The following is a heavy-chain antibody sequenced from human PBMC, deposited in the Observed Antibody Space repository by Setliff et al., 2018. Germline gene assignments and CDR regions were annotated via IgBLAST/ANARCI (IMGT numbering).Heavy chain of an antibody. Sequence: ASVKVSCKASGYNFAESIVSWVRQAPGQGLEWMGWISAYNGHTYSAQKFQARVTLTTDTSTNMAYMELRGLRSDDTAIYYWAKEPALSLTESIRRSYYDYALDVWGQGTTVTVSS. V-gene: IGHV1-18*01. CDR2: ISAYNGHT. CDR1: GYNFAESI. CDR3: AKEPALSLTESIRRSYYDYALDV. D-gene: IGHD3-10*01. J-gene: IGHJ6*02.